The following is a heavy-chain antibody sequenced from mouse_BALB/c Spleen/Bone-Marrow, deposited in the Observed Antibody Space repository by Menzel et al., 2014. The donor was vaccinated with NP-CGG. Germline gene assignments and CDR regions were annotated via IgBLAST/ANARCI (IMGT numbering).Heavy chain of an antibody. V-gene: IGHV1-7*01. CDR2: IDPSTGYT. D-gene: IGHD6-1*01. CDR3: ARTFQPRRAMDY. Sequence: VQLQQSGAELAKPGASVKMSCKASGYTFTIYWMHWVEQRPGQGLGWIGYIDPSTGYTEYNQKFKDKATLTADKSSSTAYMQLSSLTSEDSAVYYCARTFQPRRAMDYWGQGSSVTVSS. J-gene: IGHJ4*01. CDR1: GYTFTIYW.